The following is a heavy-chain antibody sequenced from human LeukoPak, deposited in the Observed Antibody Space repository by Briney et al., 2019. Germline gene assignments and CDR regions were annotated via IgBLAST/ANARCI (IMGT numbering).Heavy chain of an antibody. CDR2: IRYDGSNK. D-gene: IGHD6-25*01. Sequence: GSLRLSCAAPGFTFSSYGMHWVRQAPGKGLEWVAFIRYDGSNKYYADSVKGRFTISRDNSKNTLYLQMNSLRAEDTAVYHCARALPHVRSGYYYYYMDVWGKGTTVTISS. J-gene: IGHJ6*03. V-gene: IGHV3-30*02. CDR3: ARALPHVRSGYYYYYMDV. CDR1: GFTFSSYG.